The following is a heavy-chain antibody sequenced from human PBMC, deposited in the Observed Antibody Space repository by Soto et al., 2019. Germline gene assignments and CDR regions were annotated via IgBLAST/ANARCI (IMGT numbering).Heavy chain of an antibody. CDR3: VRDLHEPLAADALREAN. CDR1: GFTFSSYE. J-gene: IGHJ4*02. V-gene: IGHV3-48*03. CDR2: ISSSGTGT. D-gene: IGHD4-17*01. Sequence: EMQLVQSGGGLVQPGGSLRLSCAASGFTFSSYEMHWVRQAPGKGLEWISYISSSGTGTYYADSVRSRFTMSRDNTKNSVSLQTYSLRAEDTAIYYCVRDLHEPLAADALREANWGQGTQVTVSS.